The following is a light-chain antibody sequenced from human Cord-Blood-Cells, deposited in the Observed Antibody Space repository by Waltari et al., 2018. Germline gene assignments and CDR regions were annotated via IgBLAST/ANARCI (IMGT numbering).Light chain of an antibody. CDR1: SSDVGGYNY. V-gene: IGLV2-14*01. Sequence: QSALTQPASVSGSPGQSLTISCTETSSDVGGYNYVSWYQQHPGKAPKLMIYDVSNRPSGVSNRFSGSKAGNTASRTISGLQAEDEADYYCSSYTSSSTVVFGGGTKLTVL. CDR2: DVS. CDR3: SSYTSSSTVV. J-gene: IGLJ2*01.